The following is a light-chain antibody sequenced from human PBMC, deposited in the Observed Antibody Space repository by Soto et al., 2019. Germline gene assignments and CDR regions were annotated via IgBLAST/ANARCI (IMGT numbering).Light chain of an antibody. CDR3: EQRSNWPPALT. J-gene: IGKJ4*01. Sequence: EIVLTQSPATLSLSPGERATLSCRASQSVGTFLAWYQHKPGQAPRLLIYDTSNRATGVPARFSGSGSGTDFTLTISSLEPADFAVYYCEQRSNWPPALTFGGGTKV. CDR1: QSVGTF. V-gene: IGKV3-11*01. CDR2: DTS.